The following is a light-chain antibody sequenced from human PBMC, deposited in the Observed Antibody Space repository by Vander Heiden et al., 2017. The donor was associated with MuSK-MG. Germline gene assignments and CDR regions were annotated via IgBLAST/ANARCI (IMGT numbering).Light chain of an antibody. V-gene: IGLV1-44*01. CDR2: SNN. J-gene: IGLJ3*02. CDR3: AAWDDSLNGRV. Sequence: QSVLPQPPSASGPPGQGVTISCSGSSSNIGSNTVNWYQQLPGTAPKLLIYSNNQRPSGVPDRFSGSKSGTSASLAISGLQSEDEADYYCAAWDDSLNGRVFGGGTKLTVL. CDR1: SSNIGSNT.